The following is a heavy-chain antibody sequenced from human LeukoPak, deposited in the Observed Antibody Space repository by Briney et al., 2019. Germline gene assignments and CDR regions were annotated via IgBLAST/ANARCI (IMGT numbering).Heavy chain of an antibody. V-gene: IGHV4-39*01. Sequence: SETLSLTCTVSGGSISSSSYYWGWIRQPPGKGLEWIGSIYYSGGTYYNPSLKSRVTISVDTSKNQFSLKLSSVTAADTAGYYCASGGGNSGDGWGYFDHWGQGTLVSVSS. J-gene: IGHJ4*02. CDR2: IYYSGGT. CDR3: ASGGGNSGDGWGYFDH. CDR1: GGSISSSSYY. D-gene: IGHD4-23*01.